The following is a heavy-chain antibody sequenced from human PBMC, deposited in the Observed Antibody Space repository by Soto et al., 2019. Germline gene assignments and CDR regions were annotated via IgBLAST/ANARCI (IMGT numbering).Heavy chain of an antibody. CDR3: ARDRKIREGYNYRLFD. CDR2: IVPIFGTA. CDR1: GDTFSSYA. V-gene: IGHV1-69*01. J-gene: IGHJ4*02. Sequence: QVQLVQSGAEVKKPGSSVKVSCKSSGDTFSSYAISWVRQAPGQGLEWMGGIVPIFGTARYAQKFQDRVTITADESTNTAYMELSSLRSQDTAVYYCARDRKIREGYNYRLFDWGQGTLVVVSS. D-gene: IGHD5-12*01.